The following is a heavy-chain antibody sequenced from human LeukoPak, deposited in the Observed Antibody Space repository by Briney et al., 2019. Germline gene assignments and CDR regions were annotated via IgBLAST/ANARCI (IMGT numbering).Heavy chain of an antibody. Sequence: GRSLRLSCAASGFTFSNYAMHWVRQAPGKGLQRVAVISDDGSNKYYGDSVKGRFTISRDNSKNTVYLQMNSLRAEDMAVYYCAKDRYSSGWYSDFDYWGQGTLVTVSS. D-gene: IGHD6-19*01. CDR1: GFTFSNYA. CDR2: ISDDGSNK. V-gene: IGHV3-30*18. CDR3: AKDRYSSGWYSDFDY. J-gene: IGHJ4*02.